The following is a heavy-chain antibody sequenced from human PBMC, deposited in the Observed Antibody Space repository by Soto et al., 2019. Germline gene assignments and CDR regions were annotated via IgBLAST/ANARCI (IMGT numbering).Heavy chain of an antibody. D-gene: IGHD2-2*01. CDR1: GYTFTGYY. V-gene: IGHV1-2*02. J-gene: IGHJ6*02. Sequence: ASVKVSCKASGYTFTGYYMHWVRQAPGQGLEWMGWINPNSGGTNYAQKFQGRVTMTRDTSISTAYMELSRLRSDDTAVYYCAKPAAIYYYGMAVWGQGTTVPLSS. CDR2: INPNSGGT. CDR3: AKPAAIYYYGMAV.